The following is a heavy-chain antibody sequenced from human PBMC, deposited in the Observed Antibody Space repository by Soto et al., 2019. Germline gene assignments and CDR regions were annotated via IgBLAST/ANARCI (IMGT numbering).Heavy chain of an antibody. D-gene: IGHD3-10*01. J-gene: IGHJ3*02. V-gene: IGHV4-30-4*01. CDR2: IYYSGST. CDR3: ASILISADAFEI. Sequence: QVQLQESGPGLVKPSQTLSLTCTVSGGSISSGDHNWSWIRQPPGKGLEWIGYIYYSGSTYYNPSLKSRLTISVDTSKNQFSLKLSSVTASATAVYYCASILISADAFEIWGQGTMVTVSS. CDR1: GGSISSGDHN.